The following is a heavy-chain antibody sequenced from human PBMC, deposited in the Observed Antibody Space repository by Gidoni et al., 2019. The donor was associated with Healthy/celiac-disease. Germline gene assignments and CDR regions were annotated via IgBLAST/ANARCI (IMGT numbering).Heavy chain of an antibody. CDR2: ISGSGGST. Sequence: LRLSCAASGFTFSSYAMSWVRQAPGKGLEWVSAISGSGGSTYYADSVKGRFTISRDNSKNTLYLQMNSLRAEDTAVYYCAKYVVVVPEGPSGYSYGWPWGYYYGMDVWGQGTTVTVSS. J-gene: IGHJ6*02. V-gene: IGHV3-23*01. CDR3: AKYVVVVPEGPSGYSYGWPWGYYYGMDV. CDR1: GFTFSSYA. D-gene: IGHD5-18*01.